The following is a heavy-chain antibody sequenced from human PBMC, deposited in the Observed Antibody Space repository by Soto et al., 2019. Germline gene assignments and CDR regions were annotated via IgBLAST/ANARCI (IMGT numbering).Heavy chain of an antibody. CDR1: GGSISSSNW. CDR3: ARDLLYRTDY. V-gene: IGHV4-4*02. J-gene: IGHJ4*02. D-gene: IGHD1-26*01. CDR2: IYHSGST. Sequence: SETLSLTCAVSGGSISSSNWWSWVRQPPGKGLEWIGEIYHSGSTNYNPSLKSRVTISVDTSKNQFSLKLSSGTAADTAVYYCARDLLYRTDYWGQGTLVTVSS.